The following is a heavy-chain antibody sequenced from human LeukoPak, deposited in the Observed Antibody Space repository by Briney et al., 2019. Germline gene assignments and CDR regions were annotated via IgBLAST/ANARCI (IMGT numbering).Heavy chain of an antibody. D-gene: IGHD6-13*01. CDR3: ARDQGSSWSKRGLYFQH. Sequence: SVKVSCKASGGTFSSYTISWVRQAPGQGLEWMGMIIPILGIANYAQKFQGRVTITADKSTSTAYMGLSSLRSEDTAVYYCARDQGSSWSKRGLYFQHWGQGSLVTVSS. CDR1: GGTFSSYT. J-gene: IGHJ1*01. V-gene: IGHV1-69*04. CDR2: IIPILGIA.